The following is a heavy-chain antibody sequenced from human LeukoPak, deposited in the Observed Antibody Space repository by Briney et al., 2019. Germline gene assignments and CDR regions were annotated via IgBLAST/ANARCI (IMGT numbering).Heavy chain of an antibody. CDR1: GYTFTSYG. Sequence: GASVKVSCKASGYTFTSYGISWVRQAPGQGLEWMGWISAYNGNTNYAQKLQGRVTVTTDTSTSTAYMELRSLRSDDTAVYYCATAGALVVVPAPVDYWGQGTLVTVSS. CDR2: ISAYNGNT. CDR3: ATAGALVVVPAPVDY. J-gene: IGHJ4*02. V-gene: IGHV1-18*01. D-gene: IGHD2-2*01.